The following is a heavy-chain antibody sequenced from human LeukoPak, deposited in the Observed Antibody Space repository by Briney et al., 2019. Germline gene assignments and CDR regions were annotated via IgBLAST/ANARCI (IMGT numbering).Heavy chain of an antibody. V-gene: IGHV4-38-2*02. CDR2: INHSGST. CDR3: VLEKGYDSSGYDGY. CDR1: GYSISSGYY. D-gene: IGHD3-22*01. Sequence: SETLSLTCTVSGYSISSGYYWGWIRQPPGKGLEWIGEINHSGSTNYNPSLKSRVTISVDTSKNQFSLKLSSVTAADTAVYYCVLEKGYDSSGYDGYWGQGTLVTVSS. J-gene: IGHJ4*02.